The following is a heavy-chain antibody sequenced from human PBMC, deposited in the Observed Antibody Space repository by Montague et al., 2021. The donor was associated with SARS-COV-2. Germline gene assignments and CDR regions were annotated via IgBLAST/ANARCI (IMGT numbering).Heavy chain of an antibody. CDR1: GFTFSTNL. CDR2: IKQDGSDK. J-gene: IGHJ6*03. V-gene: IGHV3-7*01. CDR3: ARDFYYYMDV. Sequence: SLRLSCAASGFTFSTNLMCWVRQAPGKGLEWVANIKQDGSDKFNVDSVKGRFTLSTDNAKNSVYLQMDGLRPEDTAVYYCARDFYYYMDVWGKGTTVTVSS.